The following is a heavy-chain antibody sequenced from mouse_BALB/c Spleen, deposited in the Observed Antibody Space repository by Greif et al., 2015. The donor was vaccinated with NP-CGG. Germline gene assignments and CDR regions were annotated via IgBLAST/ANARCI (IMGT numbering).Heavy chain of an antibody. J-gene: IGHJ2*01. Sequence: QVQLQQSGAELVKPGASVKLSCKASGYTFTSYYMYWVKQRPGQGLEWIGEINPSNGGTNFNEKFKSKATLTVDKSSSTAYMQLSSLTSEDSAVYYCTRSRYDGYSFDYWGQGTTLTVSS. CDR1: GYTFTSYY. CDR2: INPSNGGT. V-gene: IGHV1S81*02. D-gene: IGHD2-3*01. CDR3: TRSRYDGYSFDY.